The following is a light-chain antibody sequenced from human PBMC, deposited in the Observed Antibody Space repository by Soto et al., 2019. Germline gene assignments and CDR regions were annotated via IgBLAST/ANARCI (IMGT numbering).Light chain of an antibody. J-gene: IGLJ1*01. V-gene: IGLV2-8*01. CDR1: SSDVGGYDY. CDR2: EVS. Sequence: QSVLTQPPSASGSPGQSVAISCTGTSSDVGGYDYVSWYQQHPGKAPQLLIYEVSKRPSGVPDRFSGSKSGNTASLTVSGLQAEDEAAYYCSSYAGSNNYVFGTGTKVTVL. CDR3: SSYAGSNNYV.